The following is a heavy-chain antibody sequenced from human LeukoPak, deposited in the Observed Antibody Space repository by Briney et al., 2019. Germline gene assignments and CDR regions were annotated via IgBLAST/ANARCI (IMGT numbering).Heavy chain of an antibody. V-gene: IGHV3-21*01. CDR3: ARGYCSGGSCYPLGEDAFDI. CDR1: GFTFSNAW. J-gene: IGHJ3*02. CDR2: ISSSSSYI. D-gene: IGHD2-15*01. Sequence: GGSLRLSCAASGFTFSNAWMSWVRQAPGKGLEWVSSISSSSSYIYYADSVKGRFTISRDNAKNSLYLQMNSLRAEDTAVYYCARGYCSGGSCYPLGEDAFDIWGQGTMVTVSS.